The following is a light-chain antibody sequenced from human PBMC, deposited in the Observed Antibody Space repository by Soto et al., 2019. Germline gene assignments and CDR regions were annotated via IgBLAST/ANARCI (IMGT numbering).Light chain of an antibody. CDR3: QQYGRSLYT. CDR1: QSVTSTY. J-gene: IGKJ2*01. Sequence: EIVLTQSPGTLSLSPGERTTLSCRASQSVTSTYFAWYQQKPGQAPRLLINGASRRAMGIPDRFSGGGSGTDFTLTISRLEAEDVAVYYCQQYGRSLYTFGQGTKLEIK. V-gene: IGKV3-20*01. CDR2: GAS.